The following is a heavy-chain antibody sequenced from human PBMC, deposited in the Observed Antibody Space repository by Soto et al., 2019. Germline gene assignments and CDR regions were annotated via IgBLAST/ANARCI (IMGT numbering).Heavy chain of an antibody. CDR1: GGSIRRYY. J-gene: IGHJ4*02. CDR2: IYYGGTT. Sequence: SVTLSLTCTGSGGSIRRYYWTWIRQPPGKGLEWVGYIYYGGTTSYNPSLQSRVTISLETSKSQFSLRLTSVTAADTAVYYCASLYVWGSYRQSPDFDYWGQGTLVTVSS. V-gene: IGHV4-59*12. D-gene: IGHD3-16*02. CDR3: ASLYVWGSYRQSPDFDY.